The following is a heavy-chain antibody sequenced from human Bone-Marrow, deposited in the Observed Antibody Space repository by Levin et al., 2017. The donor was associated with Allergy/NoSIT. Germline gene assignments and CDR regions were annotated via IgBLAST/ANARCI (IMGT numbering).Heavy chain of an antibody. D-gene: IGHD6-13*01. CDR1: GGSISSGGYS. CDR3: ASGDPYSSRRFDY. Sequence: PSETLSLTCAVSGGSISSGGYSWSWIRQPPGTGLEWIGYIYHSGSTYYNPSLKSRVTISVDRSKNQFSLKLSSVTAADTAVYYCASGDPYSSRRFDYWGQGTLVTVSS. V-gene: IGHV4-30-2*01. J-gene: IGHJ4*02. CDR2: IYHSGST.